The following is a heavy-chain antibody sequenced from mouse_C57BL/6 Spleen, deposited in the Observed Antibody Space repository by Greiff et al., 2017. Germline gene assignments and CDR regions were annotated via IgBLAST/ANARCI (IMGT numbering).Heavy chain of an antibody. CDR3: ARRYYGSSYVEAMDY. Sequence: VKLQQSGPELVKPGASVKISCKASGYAFSSSWMNWVKQRPGKGLEWIGRIYPGDGDTNYNGKFKGKATLTADKSSSTAYMQLSSLTSEDSAVYCCARRYYGSSYVEAMDYWGQGTSVTVSS. CDR2: IYPGDGDT. V-gene: IGHV1-82*01. D-gene: IGHD1-1*01. CDR1: GYAFSSSW. J-gene: IGHJ4*01.